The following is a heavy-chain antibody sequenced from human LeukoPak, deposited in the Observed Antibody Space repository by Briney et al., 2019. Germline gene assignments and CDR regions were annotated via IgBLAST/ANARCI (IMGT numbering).Heavy chain of an antibody. CDR2: ISRGGST. J-gene: IGHJ3*02. D-gene: IGHD5-18*01. Sequence: GESLRLSCAASRFTVISNYMTWVGQAPGKGLEWVSVISRGGSTYYDDSVKGRCTISRDNSKNTLYLQMNSMRAEDTAVYYYARDNDSPDAFDIWGQGTMVTVSS. CDR1: RFTVISNY. CDR3: ARDNDSPDAFDI. V-gene: IGHV3-53*01.